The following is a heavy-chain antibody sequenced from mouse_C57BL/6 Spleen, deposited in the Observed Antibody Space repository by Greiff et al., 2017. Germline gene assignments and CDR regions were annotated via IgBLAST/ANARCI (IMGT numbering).Heavy chain of an antibody. V-gene: IGHV5-12*01. Sequence: EVKLMESGGGLVQPGGSLKLSCAASGFTFSDYYMYWVRQTPEKRLEWVAYISTGGGSTFYPDTVKGRFTITRDNAKNTLYLQMSRLKSEDTAMYYCARRGSNYTYAMDYWGQGTSVTVSS. D-gene: IGHD2-5*01. CDR3: ARRGSNYTYAMDY. CDR1: GFTFSDYY. J-gene: IGHJ4*01. CDR2: ISTGGGST.